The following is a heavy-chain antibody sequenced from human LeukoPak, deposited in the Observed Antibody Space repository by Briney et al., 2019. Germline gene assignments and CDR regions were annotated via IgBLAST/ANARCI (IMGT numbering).Heavy chain of an antibody. CDR3: ARSGYYDSSGYIDAFDI. CDR1: GFTFSSYS. Sequence: GGSLRLSCAASGFTFSSYSMDWVRQAPGKGLEWVSSISRSSSYIYYADSVKGRFTISRDNAKNSLYLQMNSLRAEDTAVYYCARSGYYDSSGYIDAFDIWGQGTMVTVS. D-gene: IGHD3-22*01. J-gene: IGHJ3*02. V-gene: IGHV3-21*01. CDR2: ISRSSSYI.